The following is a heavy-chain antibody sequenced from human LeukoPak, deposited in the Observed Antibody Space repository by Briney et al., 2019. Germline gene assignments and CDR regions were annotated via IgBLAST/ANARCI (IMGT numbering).Heavy chain of an antibody. D-gene: IGHD4-17*01. Sequence: PGGSLRLSCAASGFTFDDYAMHWVRQAPGKGLEWVAVISYDGSNKYYADSVKGRFTISRDNSKNTLYLQMNSLRAEDTAVYYCARDTAKGYYYYYGMDVWGQGTTVTVSS. CDR2: ISYDGSNK. CDR3: ARDTAKGYYYYYGMDV. V-gene: IGHV3-30-3*01. CDR1: GFTFDDYA. J-gene: IGHJ6*02.